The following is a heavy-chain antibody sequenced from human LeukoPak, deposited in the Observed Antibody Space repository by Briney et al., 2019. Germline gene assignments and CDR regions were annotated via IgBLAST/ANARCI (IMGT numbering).Heavy chain of an antibody. CDR1: GFTFSSYW. V-gene: IGHV3-74*01. D-gene: IGHD1-14*01. CDR3: ARSNQADDY. J-gene: IGHJ4*02. Sequence: GGSLRLSCAASGFTFSSYWMHWVRQVPGRGLVWVARINPGGSSITYADSVKGRFTISRDNAKNTLYLQMDSLRAEDTGVYYCARSNQADDYWGQGTLVTVSS. CDR2: INPGGSSI.